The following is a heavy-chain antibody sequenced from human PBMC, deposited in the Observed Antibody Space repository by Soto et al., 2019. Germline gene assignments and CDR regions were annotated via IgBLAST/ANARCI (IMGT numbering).Heavy chain of an antibody. Sequence: GESLKISCKGSGYSFTSYWIGWVRQMPGKGLEWMGIIYPGDSDTRYSPSFQGQVTISADKSISTAYLQWSSLKASDTAMYYWARHTSHRSSRVYYGMDVWGQGTTVTVSS. CDR1: GYSFTSYW. D-gene: IGHD6-13*01. CDR2: IYPGDSDT. V-gene: IGHV5-51*01. CDR3: ARHTSHRSSRVYYGMDV. J-gene: IGHJ6*02.